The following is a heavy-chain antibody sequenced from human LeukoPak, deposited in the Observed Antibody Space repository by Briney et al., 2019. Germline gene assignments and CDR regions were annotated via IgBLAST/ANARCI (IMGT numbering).Heavy chain of an antibody. D-gene: IGHD3-16*01. Sequence: GGSLRLSCAASGFTFSSYWMSWVRQAPGKGLEWVSVIYSGGSTYYADSVKGRFTISRDNSKNTLYLQMNSLRAEDTAVYYCAKDVGIMITFGGVNYWGQGTLVTVSS. CDR2: IYSGGST. CDR1: GFTFSSYW. J-gene: IGHJ4*02. V-gene: IGHV3-53*01. CDR3: AKDVGIMITFGGVNY.